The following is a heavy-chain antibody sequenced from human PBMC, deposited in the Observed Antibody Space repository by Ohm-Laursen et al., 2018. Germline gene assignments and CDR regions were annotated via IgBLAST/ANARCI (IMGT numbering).Heavy chain of an antibody. CDR3: AKGRGIAVADPFDY. Sequence: SSLRLSCAASGFIFDDYAMQWVRQAPGKGLEWVSGINWNSGSIGYADSVKGRFTISRDNAKNSLYLQMNSLRDEDTALYYCAKGRGIAVADPFDYWGQGTLVTVSS. CDR2: INWNSGSI. D-gene: IGHD6-19*01. CDR1: GFIFDDYA. V-gene: IGHV3-9*01. J-gene: IGHJ4*02.